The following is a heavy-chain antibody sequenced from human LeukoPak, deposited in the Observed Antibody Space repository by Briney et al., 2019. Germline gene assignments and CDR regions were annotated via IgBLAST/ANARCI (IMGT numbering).Heavy chain of an antibody. V-gene: IGHV1-18*01. CDR3: AQPEDGDCSGGSCYSAAFDI. Sequence: ASVKVSCKASGYMFSNYGVSWVRQAPGQGLEWMGWISAYNGNTNYAQKFQGRVTLTTDTPTTTAYMELRSLRSDDTAVYYCAQPEDGDCSGGSCYSAAFDIWGQGTMVTVSS. CDR1: GYMFSNYG. D-gene: IGHD2-15*01. CDR2: ISAYNGNT. J-gene: IGHJ3*02.